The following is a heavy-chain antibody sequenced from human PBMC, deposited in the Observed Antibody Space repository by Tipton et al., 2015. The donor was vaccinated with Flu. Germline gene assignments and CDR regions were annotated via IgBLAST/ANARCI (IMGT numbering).Heavy chain of an antibody. Sequence: LRLSCTVSGGSISSSNYYWGWIRQPPGKGLQWIASINYSGRSYYSPSLKGRVTISKDPPKNQFSLNLSSVTAADTAVYFCASYLYYYDSAFDYWGRGTLVAVSA. D-gene: IGHD3-22*01. CDR2: INYSGRS. CDR1: GGSISSSNYY. CDR3: ASYLYYYDSAFDY. J-gene: IGHJ4*02. V-gene: IGHV4-39*07.